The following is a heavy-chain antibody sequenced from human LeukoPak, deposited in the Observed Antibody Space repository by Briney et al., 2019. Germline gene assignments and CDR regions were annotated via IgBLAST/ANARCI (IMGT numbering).Heavy chain of an antibody. CDR1: GFTFSNYA. CDR3: AKGGKWDVTPFDY. V-gene: IGHV3-30*04. CDR2: ISYDGSDK. Sequence: KTGGSLRLSCAASGFTFSNYAMSWVRQAPGKGLEWVAVISYDGSDKYYADSVKGRFTISRDNSKNTLYLQVNSLRAEDTAVYYCAKGGKWDVTPFDYWGQGTLVTVSS. D-gene: IGHD1-26*01. J-gene: IGHJ4*02.